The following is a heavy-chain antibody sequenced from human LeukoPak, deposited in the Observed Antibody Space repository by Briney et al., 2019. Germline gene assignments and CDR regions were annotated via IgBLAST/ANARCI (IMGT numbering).Heavy chain of an antibody. Sequence: GGSLRLSCAASGFTFSNYAMHWVRQAPDKGLEWVAVISNDGSNKYYADSVKGRFTISRDNSKSTLYLEVNSLRAEDTAVYSCARAIRYDSSGYPTGYFQHWGQGTLVTVSS. CDR3: ARAIRYDSSGYPTGYFQH. D-gene: IGHD3-22*01. V-gene: IGHV3-30-3*01. CDR1: GFTFSNYA. J-gene: IGHJ1*01. CDR2: ISNDGSNK.